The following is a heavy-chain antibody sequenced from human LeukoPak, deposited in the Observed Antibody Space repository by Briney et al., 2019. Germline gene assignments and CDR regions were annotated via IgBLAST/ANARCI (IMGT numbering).Heavy chain of an antibody. V-gene: IGHV3-30-3*01. Sequence: PGGSLRLSCAASGFTFSSSAMHWVRQAPDKGLEWVAVISYDGSNKYYADSVKGRFTISRDNSKNTLYLQMNSLRADDMAVYYCARDRDSSGWYEGFDYWGQGTLVTVSS. CDR2: ISYDGSNK. J-gene: IGHJ4*02. D-gene: IGHD6-19*01. CDR3: ARDRDSSGWYEGFDY. CDR1: GFTFSSSA.